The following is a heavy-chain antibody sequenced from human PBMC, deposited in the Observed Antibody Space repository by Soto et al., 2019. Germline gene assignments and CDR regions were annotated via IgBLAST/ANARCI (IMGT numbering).Heavy chain of an antibody. CDR3: ARDGRITMIVVVIGTLDY. CDR1: GFPFSSYA. Sequence: LRLSCAASGFPFSSYAMHWVRQAPGKGLEWVAVISYDGSNKYYADSGKGRFTISRDNSKNTLYLQMNSLRAEDTAVYYCARDGRITMIVVVIGTLDYWGQGTLGSVSS. D-gene: IGHD3-22*01. V-gene: IGHV3-30-3*01. CDR2: ISYDGSNK. J-gene: IGHJ4*02.